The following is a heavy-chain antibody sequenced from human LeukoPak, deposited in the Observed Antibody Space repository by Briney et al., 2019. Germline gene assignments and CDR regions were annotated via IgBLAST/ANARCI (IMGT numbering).Heavy chain of an antibody. CDR2: INSDGSST. Sequence: GGSLRLSCAASGFTFSSYWMHWVRQAPGKGLVWVSRINSDGSSTSYADSVKGRFTISRDNAKNTLYLQMNSLRAEDTAVYYCARGLRYCIDGVCQIWFDPWGQGTLVTVSS. D-gene: IGHD2-8*01. CDR1: GFTFSSYW. J-gene: IGHJ5*02. CDR3: ARGLRYCIDGVCQIWFDP. V-gene: IGHV3-74*01.